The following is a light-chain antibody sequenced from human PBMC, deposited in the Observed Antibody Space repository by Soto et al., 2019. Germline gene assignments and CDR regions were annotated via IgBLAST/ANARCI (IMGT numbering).Light chain of an antibody. J-gene: IGKJ1*01. CDR1: QSVSSSY. Sequence: EIVLTQSPGTLSLSPGERATLSCRASQSVSSSYLAWYQQKPGQAPRLLIYGASSRATGIPDRFSGSGSGTDFTLTISRLEPEDFAVYYCQQHGRWWTFSQGTKVEIK. V-gene: IGKV3-20*01. CDR3: QQHGRWWT. CDR2: GAS.